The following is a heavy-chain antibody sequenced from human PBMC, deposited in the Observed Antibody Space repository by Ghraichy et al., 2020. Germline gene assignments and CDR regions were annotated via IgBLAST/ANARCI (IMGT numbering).Heavy chain of an antibody. J-gene: IGHJ4*02. V-gene: IGHV3-7*03. Sequence: GSLRLSCAASGFTFITSWMSWVRPAPGKGLEWVANIKEDGGDTYYADFAKCRFTISRANAENSLYLQMNTLRAEDTAIYYCARVKYRGSASDYWGQGTLVTVSS. CDR2: IKEDGGDT. D-gene: IGHD5-12*01. CDR1: GFTFITSW. CDR3: ARVKYRGSASDY.